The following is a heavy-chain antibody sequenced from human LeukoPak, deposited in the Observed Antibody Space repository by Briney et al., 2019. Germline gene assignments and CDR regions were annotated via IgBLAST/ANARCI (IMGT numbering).Heavy chain of an antibody. CDR3: TFSLGSRTSH. CDR1: GFSFSTYS. V-gene: IGHV3-48*01. D-gene: IGHD2-2*01. Sequence: GGSLRLSCAASGFSFSTYSMNWVRQAPGQGLEWISYISSSSSTIYYADSVKGRFTISRDNAKNSLYLQMNSLRAGDTAVYYCTFSLGSRTSHWGQRTLVIVSS. CDR2: ISSSSSTI. J-gene: IGHJ4*02.